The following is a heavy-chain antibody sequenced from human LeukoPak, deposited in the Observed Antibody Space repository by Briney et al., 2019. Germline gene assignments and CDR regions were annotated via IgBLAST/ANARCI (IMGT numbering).Heavy chain of an antibody. V-gene: IGHV1-18*01. J-gene: IGHJ5*02. CDR2: ISAYNGNT. CDR3: ARDPGSSSSWYRFDP. Sequence: ASVKVSCKASGYTFTSYGISWVRQAPGQGLEWMGWISAYNGNTNYAQKLQGRVTMTTDTSTSTAYMELRSLRSDDTAVYHCARDPGSSSSWYRFDPWGQGTLVTVSS. CDR1: GYTFTSYG. D-gene: IGHD6-13*01.